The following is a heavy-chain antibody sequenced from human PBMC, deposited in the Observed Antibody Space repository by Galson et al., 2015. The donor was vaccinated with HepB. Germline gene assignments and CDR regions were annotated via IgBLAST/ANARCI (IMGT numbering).Heavy chain of an antibody. CDR3: ARVGIAVAGTWGRTFDY. CDR2: ISSSSSYT. J-gene: IGHJ4*02. D-gene: IGHD6-19*01. CDR1: GFTFSDCY. V-gene: IGHV3-11*05. Sequence: SLRLSCAASGFTFSDCYMSWLRQAPGKGLEWVSYISSSSSYTNYADPVKGRFTISRDNAKNSLYLQMNSLRAEDTAVYYCARVGIAVAGTWGRTFDYWGQGTLVTVSS.